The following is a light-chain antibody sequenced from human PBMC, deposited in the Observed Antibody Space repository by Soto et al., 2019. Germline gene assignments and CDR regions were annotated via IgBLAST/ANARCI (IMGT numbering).Light chain of an antibody. Sequence: QSVLTQPPSVSAAPGQRVTISCYGSASIIGNNSVSWYQQLPGAAPKLLIYDDNNRPSGIPDRFSGSKSGTSATLGITGLQTGDEADYYCGTWDTSRPACVCGPGTKGTVL. CDR2: DDN. CDR3: GTWDTSRPACV. J-gene: IGLJ1*01. V-gene: IGLV1-51*01. CDR1: ASIIGNNS.